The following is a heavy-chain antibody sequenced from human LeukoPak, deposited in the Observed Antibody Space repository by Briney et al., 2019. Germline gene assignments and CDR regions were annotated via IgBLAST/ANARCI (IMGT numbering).Heavy chain of an antibody. D-gene: IGHD3-10*01. CDR2: ISGRSGTT. CDR3: ARAKPKNMVRGLIMRRESRYYFDY. CDR1: GFTFTSSA. Sequence: PGGSLRLSCVASGFTFTSSAMGWVRQAPGKGLEWVSAISGRSGTTYYADSVKGRFTIPRDNSKSTLYIQMNSLRAEDTAVYYCARAKPKNMVRGLIMRRESRYYFDYWGQGTLVTVSS. V-gene: IGHV3-23*01. J-gene: IGHJ4*02.